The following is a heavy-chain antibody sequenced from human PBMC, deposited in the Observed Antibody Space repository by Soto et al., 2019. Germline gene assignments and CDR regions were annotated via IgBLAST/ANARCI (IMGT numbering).Heavy chain of an antibody. V-gene: IGHV3-23*01. CDR3: AKLKSPLMGLLPTLYLDY. Sequence: EVQLLESGGGLVHPGGSLSLSCAASGFTFTSYAMNWVRRVPGKGLEWVSGITSTGGTKFYAASVKGRFTISRDSSKSTVFLQMNSLRVEDTGVYYCAKLKSPLMGLLPTLYLDYWGQGTLVTVSA. D-gene: IGHD2-21*01. CDR1: GFTFTSYA. J-gene: IGHJ4*02. CDR2: ITSTGGTK.